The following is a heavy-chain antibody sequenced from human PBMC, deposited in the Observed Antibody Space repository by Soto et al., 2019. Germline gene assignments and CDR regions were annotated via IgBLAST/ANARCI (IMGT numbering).Heavy chain of an antibody. Sequence: EEQVVESGGDLVQPGRSLRLSCAASGFTYEDYAMHWVRQVPGKGLEWVSGISWNSDTIEYADSVKGRFIISRDNAKNSLYLQRNSLRAEDTALYYCAKDMLFGVVTVWGQGTLVTVSS. V-gene: IGHV3-9*01. CDR3: AKDMLFGVVTV. CDR1: GFTYEDYA. CDR2: ISWNSDTI. D-gene: IGHD3-3*01. J-gene: IGHJ4*02.